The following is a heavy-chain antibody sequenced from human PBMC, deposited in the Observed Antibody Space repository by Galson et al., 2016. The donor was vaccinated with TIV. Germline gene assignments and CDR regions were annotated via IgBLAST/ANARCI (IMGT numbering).Heavy chain of an antibody. CDR1: GNSLNELV. Sequence: SVKVSCKVSGNSLNELVIHWVRQAPGKGLEWMGGFDPEVSKTVYAQMLQGRVTMAADTSRNTAYMELCSLRFEDTAVYYCATVAWFPGLSLDNWGQGTLVTVSS. V-gene: IGHV1-24*01. CDR3: ATVAWFPGLSLDN. CDR2: FDPEVSKT. D-gene: IGHD2/OR15-2a*01. J-gene: IGHJ4*02.